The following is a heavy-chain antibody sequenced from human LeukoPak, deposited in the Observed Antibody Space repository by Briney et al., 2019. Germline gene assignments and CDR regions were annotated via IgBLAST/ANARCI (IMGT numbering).Heavy chain of an antibody. J-gene: IGHJ4*02. CDR3: ARGGDGYNEGPCYFDY. Sequence: GGSLRLSCAASGFTFSSYAMHWVRQAPGKGLEWVAVISYDGSNKYYADSVKGRFTISRDNSKNTLYLQMNSLRAEDTAVYYCARGGDGYNEGPCYFDYWGQGTLVTVSS. CDR1: GFTFSSYA. CDR2: ISYDGSNK. V-gene: IGHV3-30-3*01. D-gene: IGHD5-24*01.